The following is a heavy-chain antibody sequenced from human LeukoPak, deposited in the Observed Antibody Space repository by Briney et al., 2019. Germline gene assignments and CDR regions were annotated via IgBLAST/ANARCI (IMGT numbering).Heavy chain of an antibody. V-gene: IGHV3-23*01. CDR3: AKRHIPVGSYSKFGPFDY. Sequence: PGGSLRLSCAASGFTFSSYAMSWVRQALGKGLEWVSAISGSGDSTYYADSVKGWFTISRDNSKNTLYLQMNSLRAEDTAVYYCAKRHIPVGSYSKFGPFDYWGQGTLVTVSS. CDR1: GFTFSSYA. D-gene: IGHD1-26*01. CDR2: ISGSGDST. J-gene: IGHJ4*02.